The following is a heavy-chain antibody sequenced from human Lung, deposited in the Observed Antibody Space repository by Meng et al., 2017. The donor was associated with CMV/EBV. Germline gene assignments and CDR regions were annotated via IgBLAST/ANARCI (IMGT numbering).Heavy chain of an antibody. V-gene: IGHV3-15*01. CDR3: SPWWAFGP. CDR2: IKGKTSGGTI. CDR1: GFSVTYGW. Sequence: SCVVSGFSVTYGWMSWVRQAPGKGLEWVGRIKGKTSGGTIDYAAPVKDRFTILRDDLENTVYLYMNNLRTEDTAVYYCSPWWAFGPWGQGNRVTVYS. D-gene: IGHD2-15*01. J-gene: IGHJ5*02.